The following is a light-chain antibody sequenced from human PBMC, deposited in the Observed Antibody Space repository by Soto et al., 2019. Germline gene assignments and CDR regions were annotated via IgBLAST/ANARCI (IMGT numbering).Light chain of an antibody. J-gene: IGLJ1*01. CDR1: SRDVGRYNL. V-gene: IGLV2-23*02. Sequence: QSALTQPASVSGSPGQSITISCTGTSRDVGRYNLVSWYQQHPGKAPKLMIYEVTKRPSGVSHRFSGSKSGTTASLTISGLQAEDEADYYCCSYAGIYVFGSGTTVTVL. CDR2: EVT. CDR3: CSYAGIYV.